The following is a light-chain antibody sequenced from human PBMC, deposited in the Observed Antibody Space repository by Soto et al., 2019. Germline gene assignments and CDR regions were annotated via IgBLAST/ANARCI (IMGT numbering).Light chain of an antibody. J-gene: IGLJ2*01. CDR1: SSDVGGYNS. CDR3: TSFTTSSTLV. V-gene: IGLV2-14*03. Sequence: QSALTQPASVSGSPGQSITISCTGTSSDVGGYNSVSWYQQHPGKAPKLMIYDVTKRPSGVSTRFSGSKSGNTASLTISGLLSEDEAEYYCTSFTTSSTLVFGGGTKPPS. CDR2: DVT.